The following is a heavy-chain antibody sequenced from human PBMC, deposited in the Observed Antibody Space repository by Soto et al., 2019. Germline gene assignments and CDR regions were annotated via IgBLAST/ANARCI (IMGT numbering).Heavy chain of an antibody. CDR2: IFSNDEK. D-gene: IGHD3-22*01. V-gene: IGHV2-26*01. CDR1: GFSLSNARMG. CDR3: ARIIKWDYYDSSGYYPSP. Sequence: GSGPTLVNPTETLTLTCTVSGFSLSNARMGVSWIRQPPGKALEWLAHIFSNDEKSYSTSLKSRLTISKDTSKSRVVLTMTNMDPVDTATYYCARIIKWDYYDSSGYYPSPWGQGTLVTVSS. J-gene: IGHJ5*02.